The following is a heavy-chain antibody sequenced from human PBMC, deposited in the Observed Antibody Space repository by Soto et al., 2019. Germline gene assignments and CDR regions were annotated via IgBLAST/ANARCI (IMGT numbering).Heavy chain of an antibody. Sequence: SVKVSCKASGGAFHSYTTSWVRQAPGQGLEWMGGIIPMLGSANYAQKFQGRVSITADEATTTAFMELSRLTSEDSAVYYCARVSPNRLRVFDSWGQGTMVTVSS. J-gene: IGHJ4*02. CDR3: ARVSPNRLRVFDS. CDR2: IIPMLGSA. V-gene: IGHV1-69*13. CDR1: GGAFHSYT.